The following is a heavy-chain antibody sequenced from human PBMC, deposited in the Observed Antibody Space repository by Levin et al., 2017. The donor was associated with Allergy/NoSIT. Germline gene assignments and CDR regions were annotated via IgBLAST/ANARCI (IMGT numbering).Heavy chain of an antibody. CDR3: AKGSVGHDFWSGYLPSFDY. J-gene: IGHJ4*02. CDR2: ISGSGGST. CDR1: GFTFSSYA. Sequence: ETLSLTCAASGFTFSSYAMSWVRQAPGKGLEWVSSISGSGGSTYYADSVKGRFTISRDNSKNTLYLQMNSLRAEDTAVYYCAKGSVGHDFWSGYLPSFDYWGQGTLVTVSS. D-gene: IGHD3-3*01. V-gene: IGHV3-23*01.